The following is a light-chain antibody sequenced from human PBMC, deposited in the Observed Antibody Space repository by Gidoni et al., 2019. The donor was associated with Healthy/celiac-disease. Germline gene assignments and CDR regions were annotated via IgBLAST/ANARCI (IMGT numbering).Light chain of an antibody. CDR3: QQSYSTPRT. CDR2: AAS. V-gene: IGKV1-39*01. J-gene: IGKJ1*01. CDR1: QSISSY. Sequence: GDRVTITCRASQSISSYLNWYQQKPGKAPKLLIYAASSLQSGVPSRFSGSGPGTDFTLTISSLQPEDFATYYFQQSYSTPRTFGQGTKVEIK.